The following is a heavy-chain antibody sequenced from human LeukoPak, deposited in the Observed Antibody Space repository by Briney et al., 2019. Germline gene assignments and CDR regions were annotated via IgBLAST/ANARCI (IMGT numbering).Heavy chain of an antibody. J-gene: IGHJ3*02. CDR3: ARGGSYLSAFDI. V-gene: IGHV3-53*01. CDR2: IYSGGST. Sequence: GGTLRLSCAASGFTFSSYGMNWVPPAPGKGLEGVSIIYSGGSTFYADSVKGRFTISRDNSKNTLFLQMNSLRAEDTAVYYCARGGSYLSAFDIWGQGTMVTVSS. D-gene: IGHD1-26*01. CDR1: GFTFSSYG.